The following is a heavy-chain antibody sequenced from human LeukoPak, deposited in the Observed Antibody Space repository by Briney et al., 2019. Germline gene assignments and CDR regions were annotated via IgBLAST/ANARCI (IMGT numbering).Heavy chain of an antibody. Sequence: SETLSLICTVSVGSISSYYWSWIRQPPGKGLEWIGYIYYSGSTNYNPSLKSRVTTSVDTSKNQFSLKLSSVTAADTAVYYCARGETYSSGLVDYWGQGTLVTVSS. V-gene: IGHV4-59*01. CDR3: ARGETYSSGLVDY. J-gene: IGHJ4*02. CDR1: VGSISSYY. CDR2: IYYSGST. D-gene: IGHD6-19*01.